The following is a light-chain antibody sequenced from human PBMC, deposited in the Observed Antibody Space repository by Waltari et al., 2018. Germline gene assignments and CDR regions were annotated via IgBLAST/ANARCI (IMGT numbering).Light chain of an antibody. CDR3: SSYTSSSTLV. V-gene: IGLV2-14*03. CDR2: DVS. CDR1: SSDVGGCNY. J-gene: IGLJ2*01. Sequence: QSALTQPAPVSGPPGQSITISCPATSSDVGGCNYVSWYQQPPGKAPKLMIYDVSNRPSGVSNRFSGSKSGNTASLTISGLQAEDEADYYCSSYTSSSTLVFGGGTKLTVL.